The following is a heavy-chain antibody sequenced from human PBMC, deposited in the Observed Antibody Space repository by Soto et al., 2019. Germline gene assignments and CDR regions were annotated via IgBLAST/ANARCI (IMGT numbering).Heavy chain of an antibody. V-gene: IGHV4-31*03. J-gene: IGHJ5*02. Sequence: SETLSLTCTVSGDSISSGGYYWSWIRQRPGEGLEWIGFIYYSGSTYYNPSLKSRATISVEQSKNQFSLKLNSVTAADTAVYYCTRDPNPIFDTWGQGTLVTVSS. D-gene: IGHD3-3*01. CDR3: TRDPNPIFDT. CDR1: GDSISSGGYY. CDR2: IYYSGST.